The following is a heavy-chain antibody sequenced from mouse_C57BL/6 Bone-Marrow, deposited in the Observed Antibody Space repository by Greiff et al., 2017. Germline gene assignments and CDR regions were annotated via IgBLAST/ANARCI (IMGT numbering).Heavy chain of an antibody. D-gene: IGHD2-1*01. Sequence: VKLQESGAELARPGASVKLSCKASGYTFTSYGISWVKQRTGQGLEWIGEIYPRSGNTYYNEKFKGKATLTADKSSSTAYMELRSLTSEDSAVYFCARPPHYGNYPWFAYWGQGTLVTVSA. CDR2: IYPRSGNT. V-gene: IGHV1-81*01. CDR3: ARPPHYGNYPWFAY. J-gene: IGHJ3*01. CDR1: GYTFTSYG.